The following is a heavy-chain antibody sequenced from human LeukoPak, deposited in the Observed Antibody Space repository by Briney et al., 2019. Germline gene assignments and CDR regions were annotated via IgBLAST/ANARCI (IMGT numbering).Heavy chain of an antibody. CDR3: VVSRVLDPNLYFQR. Sequence: PSEALSLTCTVSGGSVNSGNYYWSWIRQPPGQGLEWIGYIYYTGNTNYNPSLVSRVTMSVDTSKNQFSLKLSSVTAADTAVYYCVVSRVLDPNLYFQRWGQGTLVTVSS. V-gene: IGHV4-61*01. CDR1: GGSVNSGNYY. D-gene: IGHD4/OR15-4a*01. CDR2: IYYTGNT. J-gene: IGHJ1*01.